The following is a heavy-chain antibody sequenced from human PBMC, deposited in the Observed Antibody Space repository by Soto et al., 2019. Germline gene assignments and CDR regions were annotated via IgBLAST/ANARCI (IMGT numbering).Heavy chain of an antibody. D-gene: IGHD4-17*01. CDR1: GYTFTSYG. CDR2: ISGYNGNT. V-gene: IGHV1-18*01. J-gene: IGHJ6*02. CDR3: ARVRGDYSRGMDV. Sequence: QVQLVQSGAEVKKPGASVKVSCKASGYTFTSYGISWVQQAPGQGLEWMGWISGYNGNTNYAQKLQGRVTMTTDASTTTAYRGLRSLRSDDTAVYYCARVRGDYSRGMDVWGQGTTVTVSS.